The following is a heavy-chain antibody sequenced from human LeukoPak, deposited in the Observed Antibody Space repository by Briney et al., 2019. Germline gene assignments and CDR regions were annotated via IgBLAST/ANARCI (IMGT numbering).Heavy chain of an antibody. CDR2: INHSGST. Sequence: SETLSLTCAVYGGSFSGYYWSWIRQPPGKGLEWIGEINHSGSTNYNPSLKSRVTISADTSKNQFSLKLISVTAADTAVYYCARDNPGTYDSSGYDYWGQGTLVTVSS. J-gene: IGHJ4*02. D-gene: IGHD3-22*01. CDR1: GGSFSGYY. V-gene: IGHV4-34*01. CDR3: ARDNPGTYDSSGYDY.